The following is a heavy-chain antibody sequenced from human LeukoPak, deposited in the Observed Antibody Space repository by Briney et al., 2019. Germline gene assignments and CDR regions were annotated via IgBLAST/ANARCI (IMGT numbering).Heavy chain of an antibody. CDR2: ISGSGGST. CDR1: GFTFSSYA. J-gene: IGHJ5*02. Sequence: GGSLRLSCAASGFTFSSYAMSWVRQAPGKGLEWVSAISGSGGSTYYADSVKGRFTISRDNSKNTLYLQMNSLRAEDTAVYYCAKDAPPGVQLESGWFDPWGQGTLVTVSS. CDR3: AKDAPPGVQLESGWFDP. V-gene: IGHV3-23*01. D-gene: IGHD1-1*01.